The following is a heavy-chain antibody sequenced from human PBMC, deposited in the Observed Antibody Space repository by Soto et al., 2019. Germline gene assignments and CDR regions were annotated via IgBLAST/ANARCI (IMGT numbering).Heavy chain of an antibody. CDR3: AKDLQAYGDYDYYCYGLDV. CDR2: ISYDGTNK. CDR1: GFTFSTYG. V-gene: IGHV3-30*18. D-gene: IGHD4-17*01. J-gene: IGHJ6*02. Sequence: QVQLVESGGGVVPPGTSLRLSCAASGFTFSTYGMHWVRQTPGKGLEWVALISYDGTNKYYADSVKGRFTISRDNSKNTLYLQMNRLSAEATAVYYCAKDLQAYGDYDYYCYGLDVWGQGTTVSVSS.